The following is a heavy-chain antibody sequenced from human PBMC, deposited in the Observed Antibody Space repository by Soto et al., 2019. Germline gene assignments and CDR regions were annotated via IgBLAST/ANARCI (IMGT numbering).Heavy chain of an antibody. D-gene: IGHD6-19*01. CDR1: GFTFDDYA. J-gene: IGHJ4*02. Sequence: EVQLVESGGGLVQPGRSLRLSCAASGFTFDDYAMHWVRQAPGKGLEWVSGISWNSGSIGYADSVKGRFTISRDNAKNSLYLQMNSLRAADTALYYCAKDLLRVAGTADYWGQGTLVTVSS. CDR3: AKDLLRVAGTADY. V-gene: IGHV3-9*01. CDR2: ISWNSGSI.